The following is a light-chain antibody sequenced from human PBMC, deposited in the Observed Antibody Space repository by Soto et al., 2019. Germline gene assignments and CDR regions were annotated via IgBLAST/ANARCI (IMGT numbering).Light chain of an antibody. CDR1: QSVSSSY. Sequence: EIVLTQSPGTLSLSPGERATLSCRASQSVSSSYFAWYQQKPGQAPRLLIYGASSRATGIPDRFSGSGYGTDFTLTISRLEPEDFAVYYCQQYGSSPPTFGQGTKVEIK. CDR3: QQYGSSPPT. V-gene: IGKV3-20*01. CDR2: GAS. J-gene: IGKJ1*01.